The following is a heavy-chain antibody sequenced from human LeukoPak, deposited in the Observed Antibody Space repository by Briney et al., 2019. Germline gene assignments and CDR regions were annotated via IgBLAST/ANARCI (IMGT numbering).Heavy chain of an antibody. CDR2: IWYDGSNK. D-gene: IGHD3/OR15-3a*01. CDR3: ARDGHDAFDI. CDR1: GYTFSSYG. Sequence: PGGSLRLSRAASGYTFSSYGMHWVRQAPGKGLEWVAIIWYDGSNKNYADSVKGRFTISRDNSKNTLYLQMNSLRAEDTAVYYCARDGHDAFDIWGQGTMVTVSS. V-gene: IGHV3-33*01. J-gene: IGHJ3*02.